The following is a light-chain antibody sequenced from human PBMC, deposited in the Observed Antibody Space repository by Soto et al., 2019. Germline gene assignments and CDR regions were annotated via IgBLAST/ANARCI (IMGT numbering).Light chain of an antibody. V-gene: IGKV3D-20*01. CDR3: QQYGSSPLT. Sequence: EIVLTQSPATLSLSPGERATLSCGASQSVSNSYLAWYQQKPGLAPRLLIYDASSRATGIPDRFSGSGSGTDITLTISRLKPEDCAVYYCQQYGSSPLTFGGGTKVEIK. J-gene: IGKJ4*01. CDR2: DAS. CDR1: QSVSNSY.